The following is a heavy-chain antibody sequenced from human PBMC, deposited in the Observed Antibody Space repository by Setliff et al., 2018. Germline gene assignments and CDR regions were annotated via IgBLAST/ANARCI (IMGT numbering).Heavy chain of an antibody. V-gene: IGHV1-46*01. CDR1: GYTFTSYY. J-gene: IGHJ4*02. Sequence: ASVKVSCKASGYTFTSYYMHWVRQAPGQGLEWMGIINPSGGSTSYAQKFQGRVTMTRDTSTSTVYMELSSLRSEDTAVYYCAAPAVEKFYYASGSNTNFDYWGQGTLVTVSS. CDR3: AAPAVEKFYYASGSNTNFDY. D-gene: IGHD3-10*01. CDR2: INPSGGST.